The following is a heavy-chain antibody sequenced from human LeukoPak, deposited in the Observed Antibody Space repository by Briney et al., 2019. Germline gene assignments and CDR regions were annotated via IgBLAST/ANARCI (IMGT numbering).Heavy chain of an antibody. CDR2: INPNSGDT. CDR3: ARGYCSGGSCPLDY. V-gene: IGHV1-2*02. Sequence: ASVKVSCTASGYTFTGYYMHWVRQAPGQGLEWMGWINPNSGDTNYAQKFQGRVTMTRDTSISTAYMELSRLRSDDTAVYYCARGYCSGGSCPLDYWGQGALVTVSS. D-gene: IGHD2-15*01. J-gene: IGHJ4*02. CDR1: GYTFTGYY.